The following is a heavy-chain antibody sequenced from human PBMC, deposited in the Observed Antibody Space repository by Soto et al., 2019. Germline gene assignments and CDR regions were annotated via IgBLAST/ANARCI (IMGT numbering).Heavy chain of an antibody. CDR3: ARLRGSYPYYFDY. Sequence: PSETLSLTCTVSCGSINSGGYYWNWIRQHPGKGLEWIGYIYYSGSTSYNPSLRSRVTISVDTSKNQFSLRLSSVTAADTAVFYCARLRGSYPYYFDYWGHGTLVTSPQ. V-gene: IGHV4-61*08. J-gene: IGHJ4*01. D-gene: IGHD1-26*01. CDR2: IYYSGST. CDR1: CGSINSGGYY.